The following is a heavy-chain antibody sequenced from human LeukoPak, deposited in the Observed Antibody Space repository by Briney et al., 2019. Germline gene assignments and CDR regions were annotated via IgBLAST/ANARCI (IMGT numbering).Heavy chain of an antibody. CDR2: IIPIFGTA. J-gene: IGHJ4*02. Sequence: GASVKVSCKASGGTFSSYAISWVRQAPGQGLEWMGGIIPIFGTANYAQKFQGRVTITADESTSTAYMELSSLRSEDTAVYYCAQTSSGVLAVAVPKGPVELDYWGQGTLVTVSS. V-gene: IGHV1-69*13. D-gene: IGHD6-19*01. CDR1: GGTFSSYA. CDR3: AQTSSGVLAVAVPKGPVELDY.